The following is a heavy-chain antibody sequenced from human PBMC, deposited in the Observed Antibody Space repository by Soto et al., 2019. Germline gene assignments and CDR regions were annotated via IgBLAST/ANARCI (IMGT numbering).Heavy chain of an antibody. CDR2: INHSGST. CDR1: GGSFSGYY. J-gene: IGHJ6*02. Sequence: SETLCLTCAVYGGSFSGYYWSWIRQPPGKWLEWIGEINHSGSTNYNPSLKSRVTISLDTSKNQFSLKLSSVTAADTGVYYCASTSHRPYYYYGMDVWGQGTTVTVSS. D-gene: IGHD2-2*01. CDR3: ASTSHRPYYYYGMDV. V-gene: IGHV4-34*01.